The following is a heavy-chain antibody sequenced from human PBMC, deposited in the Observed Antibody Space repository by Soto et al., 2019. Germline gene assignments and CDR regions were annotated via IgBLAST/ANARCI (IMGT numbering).Heavy chain of an antibody. J-gene: IGHJ4*02. CDR3: AKDRGDY. Sequence: GGSLRLSCAASGFTFSSYGMHWVRQAPGKGLEGVAVISYDGSNKYYADSVKGRFTISRDNSKNTLYLQMNSLRAEDTAVYYCAKDRGDYWGQGTLVTVSS. CDR2: ISYDGSNK. V-gene: IGHV3-30*18. CDR1: GFTFSSYG.